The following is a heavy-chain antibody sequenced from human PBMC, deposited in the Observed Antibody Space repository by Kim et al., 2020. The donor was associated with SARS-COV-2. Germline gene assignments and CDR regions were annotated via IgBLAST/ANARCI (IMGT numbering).Heavy chain of an antibody. CDR3: ARVEGWATGYGMDV. V-gene: IGHV4-30-4*01. J-gene: IGHJ6*02. Sequence: SETLSLTCTVSGGSISSGDYYWSWIRQPPGKGLEWIGYIYYSGSTYYNPSLKSRVTISVDTSKNQFSLKLSSVTAADTAVYYCARVEGWATGYGMDVWGQGTTVTVSS. CDR2: IYYSGST. D-gene: IGHD2-8*02. CDR1: GGSISSGDYY.